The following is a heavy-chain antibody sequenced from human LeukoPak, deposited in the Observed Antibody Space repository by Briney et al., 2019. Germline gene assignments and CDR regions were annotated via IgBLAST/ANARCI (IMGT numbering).Heavy chain of an antibody. CDR1: GFTFSTYG. CDR2: VSSDGGSQ. D-gene: IGHD2-15*01. V-gene: IGHV3-30*02. CDR3: ARRRDACSGNSCYSFDF. J-gene: IGHJ4*02. Sequence: QPGGSLRLSCVASGFTFSTYGMHWVRQAPGKGLESVAVVSSDGGSQYCADSVKDRFTISRDNSKNTLYLLMNNLRAEDTAVYYCARRRDACSGNSCYSFDFWGQGTLVT.